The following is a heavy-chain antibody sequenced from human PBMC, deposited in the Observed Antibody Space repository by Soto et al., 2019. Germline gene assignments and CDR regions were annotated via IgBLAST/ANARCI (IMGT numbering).Heavy chain of an antibody. CDR3: ARDLDGMDV. J-gene: IGHJ6*02. CDR2: MYTGGST. V-gene: IGHV3-NL1*01. Sequence: GGSLRLSCAASGFTFSSYGMHWVRQAPGKGLEWVAVMYTGGSTYYAASVKGRFTISRDNFKNTVYLQMNSLRVEDTAMYYCARDLDGMDVWGQGTTVTVSS. CDR1: GFTFSSYG.